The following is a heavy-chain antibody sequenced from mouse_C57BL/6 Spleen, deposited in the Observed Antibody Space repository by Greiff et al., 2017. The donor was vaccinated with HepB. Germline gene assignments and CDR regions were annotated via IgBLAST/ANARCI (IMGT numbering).Heavy chain of an antibody. CDR2: ISGGGGNT. V-gene: IGHV5-9*01. D-gene: IGHD2-4*01. CDR3: ARHDDYDYYAMDY. J-gene: IGHJ4*01. Sequence: EVQVVESGGGLVKPGGSLKLSCAASGFTFSSYTMSWVRQTPEKRLEWVATISGGGGNTYYPDSVKGRFTISRDNAKNTLYLQMSSLRSEDTALYYCARHDDYDYYAMDYWGQGTSVTVSS. CDR1: GFTFSSYT.